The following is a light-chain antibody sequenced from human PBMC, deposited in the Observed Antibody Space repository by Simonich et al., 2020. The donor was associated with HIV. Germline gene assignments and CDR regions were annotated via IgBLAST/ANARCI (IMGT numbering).Light chain of an antibody. CDR1: QSVSRY. V-gene: IGKV3-11*01. J-gene: IGKJ4*01. Sequence: EVVLTQSPATLSLSPGERATLSCRASQSVSRYLAWYQQKPGQAPRLLIYDASNGATGIPARFSGSGSGTDFTLTISSLEPEDFAVYYCQQRSKWPLTFGGGTKVEIK. CDR2: DAS. CDR3: QQRSKWPLT.